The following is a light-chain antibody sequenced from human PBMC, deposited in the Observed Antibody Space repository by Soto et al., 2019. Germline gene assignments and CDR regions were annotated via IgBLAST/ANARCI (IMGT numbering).Light chain of an antibody. V-gene: IGLV2-8*01. Sequence: QSVLTQPPSASGSPGQSVPISCTGTSSDVGAHNFVSWHQQHPDKAPKLMIYEVNKRPSGVPDRFSGSKSGNTASLTVSGLQAEDEADYYCSSYAGSNNYVFGPGTKLTVL. CDR3: SSYAGSNNYV. CDR1: SSDVGAHNF. CDR2: EVN. J-gene: IGLJ1*01.